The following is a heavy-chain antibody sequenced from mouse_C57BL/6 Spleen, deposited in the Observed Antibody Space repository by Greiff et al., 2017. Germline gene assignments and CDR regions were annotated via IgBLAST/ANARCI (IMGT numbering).Heavy chain of an antibody. CDR2: IDPSDSET. J-gene: IGHJ4*01. Sequence: VQLQQPGAELVRPGSSVKLSCKASGYTFTSYWMHWVKQRPIQGLEWIGNIDPSDSETHYNQKFKDKATLTVDKSSSTAYMQLSSLTSEDSAVYYCARWGSYAMDYWGQGTSVTVSS. V-gene: IGHV1-52*01. CDR1: GYTFTSYW. CDR3: ARWGSYAMDY.